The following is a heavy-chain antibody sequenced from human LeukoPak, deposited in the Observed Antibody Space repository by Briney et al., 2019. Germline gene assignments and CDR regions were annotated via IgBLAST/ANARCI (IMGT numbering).Heavy chain of an antibody. Sequence: PGGSLKLSCAASGFTFSNYVMQWVRQAPGKGLEWVALIAHDGSNKYYADSVKGRFTISRDNSKSTLYIQMNSLRAEDTAVYYCARAKPKNMVRGLIMRRESRYYFDYWGQGTLVTVSS. CDR2: IAHDGSNK. D-gene: IGHD3-10*01. CDR3: ARAKPKNMVRGLIMRRESRYYFDY. CDR1: GFTFSNYV. V-gene: IGHV3-30*03. J-gene: IGHJ4*02.